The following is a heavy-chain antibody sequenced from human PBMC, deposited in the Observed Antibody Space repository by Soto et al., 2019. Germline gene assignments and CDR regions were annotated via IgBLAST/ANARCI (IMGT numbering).Heavy chain of an antibody. CDR3: TRGRRYSSSWYFFDY. CDR1: GGSISSGDYY. D-gene: IGHD6-13*01. J-gene: IGHJ4*02. Sequence: SETLSLTCTVSGGSISSGDYYWSWIRQPPGKGLEWIGYMYYGGRTHYNPSLKSRLITSLNTSKNQFSLNLTSVTAADTAVYYCTRGRRYSSSWYFFDYWGQGTLVTVSS. V-gene: IGHV4-30-4*01. CDR2: MYYGGRT.